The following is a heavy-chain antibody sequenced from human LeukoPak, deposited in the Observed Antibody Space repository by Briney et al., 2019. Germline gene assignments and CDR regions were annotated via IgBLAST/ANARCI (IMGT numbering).Heavy chain of an antibody. D-gene: IGHD3/OR15-3a*01. CDR1: GFTFSSYA. Sequence: PGGSLRLSCAASGFTFSSYAMHWVRQAPGKGLEWVAVISYDGSNKYYADSVKGRFTISRDNSKNTLYLQMNSLRAEDTAVYYCAKEDFLDAFDIWGQGTMVTVSS. V-gene: IGHV3-30*04. CDR3: AKEDFLDAFDI. J-gene: IGHJ3*02. CDR2: ISYDGSNK.